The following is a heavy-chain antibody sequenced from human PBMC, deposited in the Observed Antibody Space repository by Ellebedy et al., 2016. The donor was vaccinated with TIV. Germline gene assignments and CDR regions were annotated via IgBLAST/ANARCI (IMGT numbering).Heavy chain of an antibody. D-gene: IGHD3-16*01. CDR1: GGTFSSYA. V-gene: IGHV1-69*13. Sequence: SVKVSXKASGGTFSSYAISWVRQAPGQGLEWMGGIIPIFGTANYAQKFQGRVTITADESTSTAYMELSSLRSEDTAVYYCARDTYDYVWGVAPAVTSSYYYYGMDVWGQGTTVTVSS. CDR2: IIPIFGTA. CDR3: ARDTYDYVWGVAPAVTSSYYYYGMDV. J-gene: IGHJ6*02.